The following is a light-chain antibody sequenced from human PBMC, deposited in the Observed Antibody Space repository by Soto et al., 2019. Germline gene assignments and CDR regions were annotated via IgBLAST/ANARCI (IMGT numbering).Light chain of an antibody. V-gene: IGKV3-11*01. Sequence: TQSPSTLSASVGDRVTITCRASQSISGWLAWYQQKPGQAPRLLIYATSNRATGIPGRFSGSGSGTDFTLTISSLEPEDFAVYYCQQRTNWLFTFGPGTKVDIK. CDR1: QSISGW. J-gene: IGKJ3*01. CDR2: ATS. CDR3: QQRTNWLFT.